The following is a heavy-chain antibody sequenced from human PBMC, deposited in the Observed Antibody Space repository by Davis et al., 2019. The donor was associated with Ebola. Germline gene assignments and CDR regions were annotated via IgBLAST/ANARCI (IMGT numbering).Heavy chain of an antibody. Sequence: GGSLRLSCAASGFTFSSYAMSWVRQAPGKGLEWVSGISGSGGSTYYADSVKGRFTISRDNSKNTLYLQMNSLRAEDTAVYYCARGARRYFDWLLGDFNFYGMDVWGQGTTVTVSS. V-gene: IGHV3-23*01. J-gene: IGHJ6*02. CDR1: GFTFSSYA. D-gene: IGHD3-9*01. CDR2: ISGSGGST. CDR3: ARGARRYFDWLLGDFNFYGMDV.